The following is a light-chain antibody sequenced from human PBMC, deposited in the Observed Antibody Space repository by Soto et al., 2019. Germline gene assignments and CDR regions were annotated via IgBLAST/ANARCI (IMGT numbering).Light chain of an antibody. V-gene: IGKV3-20*01. J-gene: IGKJ1*01. CDR1: QSVSTSF. Sequence: ESVLTQSPGTLSLSPGERATLFCRASQSVSTSFLAWYQQKPGQAPRLLIYAASNRAAGIPDRFRGSGSGTNFTLTISRLEAEDFAVYYCHQYGRSPWTFGLGTRVEL. CDR2: AAS. CDR3: HQYGRSPWT.